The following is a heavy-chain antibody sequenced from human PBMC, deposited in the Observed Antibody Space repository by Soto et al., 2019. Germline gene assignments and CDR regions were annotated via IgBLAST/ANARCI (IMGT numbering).Heavy chain of an antibody. J-gene: IGHJ4*02. V-gene: IGHV4-30-4*01. CDR3: ARNAFFDY. CDR2: ISFRGST. CDR1: GDSISDDKYY. Sequence: PSETLSLTCSVSGDSISDDKYYWSWIRQSPGKGPEWLGYISFRGSTYYNPSLKGRLSISVEPSKNEFFLKLNSMTAADTAVYYCARNAFFDYWGQGILVTVSS. D-gene: IGHD2-2*01.